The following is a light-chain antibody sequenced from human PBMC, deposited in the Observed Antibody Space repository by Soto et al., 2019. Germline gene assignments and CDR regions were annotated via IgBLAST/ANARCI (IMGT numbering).Light chain of an antibody. V-gene: IGKV1-33*01. CDR2: DAS. CDR1: QGIRNF. Sequence: DIQMTQSPSSLSASVGDRVTITCQASQGIRNFLNWYQQKPGKAPRLLIYDASKLETGVPTRFSGSGSGAHFIFTINSLQPEDVATYYCQQYDNHPYTFGQGTKLEI. J-gene: IGKJ2*01. CDR3: QQYDNHPYT.